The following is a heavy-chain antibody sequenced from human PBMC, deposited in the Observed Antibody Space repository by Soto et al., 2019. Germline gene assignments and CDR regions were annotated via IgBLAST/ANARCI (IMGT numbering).Heavy chain of an antibody. CDR2: IIPIFGTA. Sequence: QVQLVQSGAEVKKPGSSVKVSCKASGGTFSSYAISWVRHAPGQGLEWMGGIIPIFGTANYAQKFQGRVTITADESTSTAYMELSSLRSEDTAVYYCAKQDIVVVPAADTLDYYYYGMDVWGQGTTVTVSS. D-gene: IGHD2-2*01. J-gene: IGHJ6*02. CDR1: GGTFSSYA. CDR3: AKQDIVVVPAADTLDYYYYGMDV. V-gene: IGHV1-69*01.